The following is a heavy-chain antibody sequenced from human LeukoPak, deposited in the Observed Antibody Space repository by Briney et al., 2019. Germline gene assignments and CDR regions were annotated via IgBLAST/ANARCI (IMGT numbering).Heavy chain of an antibody. Sequence: SQTLSLTCTVSGGSISSGGYYWSWIRQHPGKGLEWIGYIYYSGSTHYNPSLKRRVTISVDTSKNQFFLKLTSVTAADTAVYYCTRDQLLRGFDSWGQGTLVTVSS. CDR1: GGSISSGGYY. J-gene: IGHJ4*02. CDR3: TRDQLLRGFDS. CDR2: IYYSGST. V-gene: IGHV4-31*03. D-gene: IGHD2-2*01.